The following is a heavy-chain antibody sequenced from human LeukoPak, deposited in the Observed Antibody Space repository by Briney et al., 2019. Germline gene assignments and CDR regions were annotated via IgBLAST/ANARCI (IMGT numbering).Heavy chain of an antibody. D-gene: IGHD6-13*01. V-gene: IGHV4-39*01. Sequence: PSETLSLTCTVSGGSISSSSYYWGWIRQPPGKGLEWIGSIYYSGSIYYNPSLKSRVTISVDTSKNQFSLKLSSVTAADTAVYYCARRRRIAAAGIDYWGQGTLVTVSS. CDR1: GGSISSSSYY. CDR3: ARRRRIAAAGIDY. J-gene: IGHJ4*02. CDR2: IYYSGSI.